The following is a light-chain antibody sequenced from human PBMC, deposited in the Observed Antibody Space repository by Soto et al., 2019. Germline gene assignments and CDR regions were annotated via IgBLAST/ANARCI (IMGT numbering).Light chain of an antibody. J-gene: IGLJ1*01. V-gene: IGLV2-14*01. CDR1: SSDVGGYNY. CDR2: EFS. CDR3: SSYTSSSPPYV. Sequence: QSALTQPASVSGSPGQSITISCTGTSSDVGGYNYVSWYQQHPGKAPKLMIYEFSNRPSGVSSRFSGSKSGNTASLTISGLQAEDEADYYCSSYTSSSPPYVFGTGTKVTVL.